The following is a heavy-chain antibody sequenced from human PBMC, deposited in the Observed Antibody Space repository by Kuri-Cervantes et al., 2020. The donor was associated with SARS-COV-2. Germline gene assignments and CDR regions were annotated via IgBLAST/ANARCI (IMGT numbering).Heavy chain of an antibody. D-gene: IGHD1-26*01. CDR2: ISAYNGNT. Sequence: ASVKVSCKASGYTFTSYDINWVRQATGQGLEWMGWISAYNGNTNYAQKFQGRVTMTRDTSISTAYMELSRLRSDDTAVYYCARPMYSGSYYGGWGTFDYWGQGTLVTVSS. CDR3: ARPMYSGSYYGGWGTFDY. CDR1: GYTFTSYD. V-gene: IGHV1-2*02. J-gene: IGHJ4*02.